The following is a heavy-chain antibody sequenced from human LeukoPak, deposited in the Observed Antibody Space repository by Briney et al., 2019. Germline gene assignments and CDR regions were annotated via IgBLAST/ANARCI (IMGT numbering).Heavy chain of an antibody. J-gene: IGHJ4*02. CDR2: ISGSGGST. V-gene: IGHV3-23*01. CDR3: AKDLGFRDGYSGMDY. CDR1: GFTFSSYA. Sequence: PGGSLRVSCAASGFTFSSYAMSWVRQAPGKGLEWVSIISGSGGSTYYSDSVKGRFTISRDSSKNTLYLQMDSLRAEDTAVYYCAKDLGFRDGYSGMDYWGQGTLVTVFS. D-gene: IGHD5-24*01.